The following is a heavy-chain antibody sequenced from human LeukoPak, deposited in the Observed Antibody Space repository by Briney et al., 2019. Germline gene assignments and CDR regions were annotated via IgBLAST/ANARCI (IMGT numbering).Heavy chain of an antibody. D-gene: IGHD3-16*02. CDR2: ISSSSSTI. V-gene: IGHV3-48*02. Sequence: PGGSLRLSCAASGFTFSSYSMNWVRQAPGKGLEWVSYISSSSSTIYYADSVKGRFTISRDNPKNTVYLQMNRLRDEDTAIYYCAKDVRGGDRAIVPTDYWGQGTLVTVSS. CDR1: GFTFSSYS. CDR3: AKDVRGGDRAIVPTDY. J-gene: IGHJ4*02.